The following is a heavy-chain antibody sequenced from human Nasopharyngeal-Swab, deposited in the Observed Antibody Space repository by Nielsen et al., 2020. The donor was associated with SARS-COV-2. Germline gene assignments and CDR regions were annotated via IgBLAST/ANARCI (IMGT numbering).Heavy chain of an antibody. Sequence: SETLSLTCTVSGGSISSYYWSWIRQPPEKGLEWIGYIYYSGSTNYNPSLKSRVTISVDTSKNQFSLKLSSVTAADTAVYYCARVGVLRYFDNWFDPWGQGTLVTVSS. D-gene: IGHD3-9*01. V-gene: IGHV4-59*01. CDR3: ARVGVLRYFDNWFDP. CDR1: GGSISSYY. J-gene: IGHJ5*02. CDR2: IYYSGST.